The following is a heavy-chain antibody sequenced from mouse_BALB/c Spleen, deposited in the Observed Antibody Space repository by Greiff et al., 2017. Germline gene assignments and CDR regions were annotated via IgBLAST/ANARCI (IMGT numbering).Heavy chain of an antibody. Sequence: VHLVESGPGLVQPSQSLSITCTVSGFSLTSYGVHWVRQSPGKGLEWLGVIWSGGSTDYNAAFISRLSISKDNSKSQVFFKMNSLQADDTAIYYCARNLRGNSVYAMDYWGQGTSVTVSS. CDR3: ARNLRGNSVYAMDY. D-gene: IGHD2-1*01. CDR1: GFSLTSYG. J-gene: IGHJ4*01. V-gene: IGHV2-4-1*01. CDR2: IWSGGST.